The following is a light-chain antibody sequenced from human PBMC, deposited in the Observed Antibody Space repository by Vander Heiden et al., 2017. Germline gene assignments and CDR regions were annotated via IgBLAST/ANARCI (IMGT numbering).Light chain of an antibody. CDR1: QSISPN. CDR3: QHYEGGPPTWT. CDR2: DTF. J-gene: IGKJ1*01. Sequence: EIVVTQSPAILSVSPGDRATLSCRASQSISPNLAWYQQKPGQAPRLLIYDTFGRATGVPARFRGSVSGTEFTLTISSLQSEDFAVYYCQHYEGGPPTWTFGQGTKVEIK. V-gene: IGKV3-15*01.